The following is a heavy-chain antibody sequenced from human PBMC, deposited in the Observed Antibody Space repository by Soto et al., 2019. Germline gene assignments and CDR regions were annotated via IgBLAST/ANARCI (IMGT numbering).Heavy chain of an antibody. J-gene: IGHJ6*02. CDR1: GDSVTSGSYY. V-gene: IGHV4-61*03. CDR3: AREWALLPYYVMNV. D-gene: IGHD1-26*01. CDR2: ISYTGRT. Sequence: QVQLQESAPGLVKPSETLSLTCIVSGDSVTSGSYYWTWLRQPPGKGLERIGYISYTGRTKYNPSLQSRVTISVDTSKNDFSLDLSSVTAADTAVYFCAREWALLPYYVMNVWGHGTAVTVSS.